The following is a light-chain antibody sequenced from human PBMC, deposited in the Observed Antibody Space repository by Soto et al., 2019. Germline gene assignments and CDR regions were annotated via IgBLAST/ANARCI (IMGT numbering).Light chain of an antibody. J-gene: IGLJ1*01. CDR2: GNS. CDR1: SSNIGAGYD. CDR3: QSYNSSLSGYV. Sequence: QSVLTQPPSVSGAPGQRVTISCTGSSSNIGAGYDVHWYQQLPGTAPKLLIYGNSNRPSGVPDRFSVSKSGTSASLAITGLQAEDEADYYCQSYNSSLSGYVFGTGTKLTLL. V-gene: IGLV1-40*01.